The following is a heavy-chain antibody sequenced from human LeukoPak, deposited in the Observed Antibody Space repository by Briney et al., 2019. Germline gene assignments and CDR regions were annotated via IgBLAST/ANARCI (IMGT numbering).Heavy chain of an antibody. CDR2: IYYSGST. CDR3: ARAGYCSGGSCYSVSVWFDP. J-gene: IGHJ5*02. Sequence: SETLSLTCTVSGGSVSSGSYYWSWIRQPPGKGLEWIGYIYYSGSTNYNPSLKSRVTISVDTSKNQFSLKLSSVTAADTAVYYCARAGYCSGGSCYSVSVWFDPWGQGTLVTVSS. V-gene: IGHV4-61*01. D-gene: IGHD2-15*01. CDR1: GGSVSSGSYY.